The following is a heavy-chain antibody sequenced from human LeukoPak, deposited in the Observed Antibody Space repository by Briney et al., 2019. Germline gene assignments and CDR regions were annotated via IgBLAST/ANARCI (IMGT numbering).Heavy chain of an antibody. CDR3: ARIGQWLGQCYFDY. CDR2: IYYSGST. J-gene: IGHJ4*02. D-gene: IGHD6-19*01. V-gene: IGHV4-59*01. Sequence: SQTLSLTCTVSAGSISSYYWSWIRQPPGKGLEWIGYIYYSGSTNYNPSLKSRVTISVDTSKNQFSLKLSPVTAADTAVYYCARIGQWLGQCYFDYWGQGTLVTVSS. CDR1: AGSISSYY.